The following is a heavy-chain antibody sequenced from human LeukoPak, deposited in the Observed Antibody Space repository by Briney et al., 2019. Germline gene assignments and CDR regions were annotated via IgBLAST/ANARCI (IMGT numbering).Heavy chain of an antibody. Sequence: PSETLSLTCTVSGYSISSGYYWGWIRQPLGKGLEWIGSIYHSGSTYYNPSLKSRVTISVDTSKNQFSLKLSSVTAADTAVYYCARVYYSSSYDYWYFDLWGRGTLVTVSS. CDR1: GYSISSGYY. J-gene: IGHJ2*01. CDR3: ARVYYSSSYDYWYFDL. V-gene: IGHV4-38-2*02. CDR2: IYHSGST. D-gene: IGHD6-13*01.